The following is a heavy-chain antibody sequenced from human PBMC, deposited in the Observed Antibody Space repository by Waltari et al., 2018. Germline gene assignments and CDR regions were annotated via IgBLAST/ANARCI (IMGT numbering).Heavy chain of an antibody. V-gene: IGHV4-34*01. Sequence: QVQLQQWGAGLLKPSETLSLTCAVYGGSFSGSDWSWIRQPPGKGLEWIGEINHSGSTNYNPSLKSRVTISVDTSKNQFSLKLSSVTAADTAVYYCASAAAGYYYYYMDVWGKGTTVTVSS. J-gene: IGHJ6*03. CDR2: INHSGST. CDR3: ASAAAGYYYYYMDV. CDR1: GGSFSGSD. D-gene: IGHD6-13*01.